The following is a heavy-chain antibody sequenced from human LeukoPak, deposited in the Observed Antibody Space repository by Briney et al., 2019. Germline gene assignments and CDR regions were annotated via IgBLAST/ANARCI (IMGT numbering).Heavy chain of an antibody. V-gene: IGHV3-21*01. J-gene: IGHJ4*02. CDR3: AKAFIEYQLLSAPDY. CDR2: ITTSSSYV. CDR1: GFTFRSYT. Sequence: GGSLRLSCAASGFTFRSYTMNWVRQAPGKGLEWVSSITTSSSYVYYADSLKGRFTISRDNAKNSLYLQMNSLRAEDTAVYYCAKAFIEYQLLSAPDYWGQGTLVTVSS. D-gene: IGHD2-2*01.